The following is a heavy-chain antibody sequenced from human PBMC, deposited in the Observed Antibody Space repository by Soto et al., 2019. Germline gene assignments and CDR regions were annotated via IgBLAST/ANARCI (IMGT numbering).Heavy chain of an antibody. J-gene: IGHJ5*02. V-gene: IGHV1-8*01. Sequence: QVQLVQSGAEVKKPGASVKVSCKASGYTFTSYDINWVRQATGQGLEWMGWMNPNSGNTGYAQKFQGRVTMTRNTSISTAYMELSSLRSEDTAVYYCASSGVSGYDPEVQFDPWGQGTLVTVSS. D-gene: IGHD5-12*01. CDR3: ASSGVSGYDPEVQFDP. CDR1: GYTFTSYD. CDR2: MNPNSGNT.